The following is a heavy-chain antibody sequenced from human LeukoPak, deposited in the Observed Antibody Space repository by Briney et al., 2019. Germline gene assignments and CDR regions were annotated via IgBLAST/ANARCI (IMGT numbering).Heavy chain of an antibody. D-gene: IGHD2-8*01. V-gene: IGHV3-30*04. J-gene: IGHJ6*02. CDR3: AKDLGYCTNGVCQYYYYGMDV. Sequence: GRSLRLSCAASGFTFSSYAMHWVRQAPGKGLEWVAVTSYGRSNKYYADSVKGRFTISRDNSKNTLYLQMNSLRAEDTAVYYCAKDLGYCTNGVCQYYYYGMDVWGQGTTVTVSS. CDR2: TSYGRSNK. CDR1: GFTFSSYA.